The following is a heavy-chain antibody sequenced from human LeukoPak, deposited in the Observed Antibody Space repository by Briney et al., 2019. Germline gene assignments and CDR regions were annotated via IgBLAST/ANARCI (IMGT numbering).Heavy chain of an antibody. CDR3: ARDKVTDSIGYYGPPGPGSAFDI. J-gene: IGHJ3*02. CDR1: GYSFTDYY. D-gene: IGHD3-22*01. Sequence: GASVKVSCKASGYSFTDYYMHWVRQAPGQRLEWMGWINPNSGGTNYAGKFQGRVTMTRDTSISTAYMELSRLRSDDTAVYYCARDKVTDSIGYYGPPGPGSAFDIWGQGTMVTVSS. V-gene: IGHV1-2*02. CDR2: INPNSGGT.